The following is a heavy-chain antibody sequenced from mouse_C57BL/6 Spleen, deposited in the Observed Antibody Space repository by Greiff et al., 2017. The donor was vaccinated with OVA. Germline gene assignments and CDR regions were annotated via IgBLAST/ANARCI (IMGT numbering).Heavy chain of an antibody. CDR1: GFSLTSYG. J-gene: IGHJ3*01. Sequence: QVQLQQSGPGLVQPSQSLSITCTVSGFSLTSYGVHWVRQSPGKGLEWLGVIWRGGSTDYNAAFMSRLSITKDNSKSQFFFKMSSLQADDTAIYYCAKEGGYYEYDGEGAWFAYWGQGTLVTVSA. D-gene: IGHD2-4*01. CDR3: AKEGGYYEYDGEGAWFAY. V-gene: IGHV2-5*01. CDR2: IWRGGST.